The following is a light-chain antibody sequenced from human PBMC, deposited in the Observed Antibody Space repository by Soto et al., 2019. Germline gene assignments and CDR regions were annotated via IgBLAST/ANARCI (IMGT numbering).Light chain of an antibody. V-gene: IGKV3-20*01. CDR3: QHYGGPFT. J-gene: IGKJ3*01. CDR1: QSVSSSY. CDR2: AAY. Sequence: EIVLTQSPGTLSLSPGESATLSCRASQSVSSSYLAWYQQKPGQAPRLLISAAYTRATGIPGRFSGSGSGTYFPLTIRNLDPEDFAVYYCQHYGGPFTFGPGTKVDIK.